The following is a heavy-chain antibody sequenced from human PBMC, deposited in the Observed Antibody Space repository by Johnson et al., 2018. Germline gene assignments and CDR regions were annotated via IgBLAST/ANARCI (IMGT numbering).Heavy chain of an antibody. D-gene: IGHD6-19*01. J-gene: IGHJ3*02. Sequence: QVQLVEAGPGLVKPSETLSLTCTVSGGSISDYYWSWIRQPPGKGLEWIGYIYYTGTTNYNPSLNGRGTLSVDTPKNQFSLKVLSLTAADTAVYYCARRHPQWLPPNDAFDICGQGTMVTVSS. CDR1: GGSISDYY. V-gene: IGHV4-59*01. CDR2: IYYTGTT. CDR3: ARRHPQWLPPNDAFDI.